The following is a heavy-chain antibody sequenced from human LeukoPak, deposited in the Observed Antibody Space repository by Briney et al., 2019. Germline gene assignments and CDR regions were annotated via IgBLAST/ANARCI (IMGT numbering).Heavy chain of an antibody. CDR3: ARSELGYCSSTSCYHFCY. CDR1: GFTFSSFW. D-gene: IGHD2-2*01. CDR2: INSDGSST. Sequence: GGSLRLSCAASGFTFSSFWMHWVRQAPGKGLVWVSRINSDGSSTSYADSVKGRFTISRDNAKNSLYLQMNSLRAEDTAVYYCARSELGYCSSTSCYHFCYWGQGTLVTVSS. V-gene: IGHV3-74*01. J-gene: IGHJ4*02.